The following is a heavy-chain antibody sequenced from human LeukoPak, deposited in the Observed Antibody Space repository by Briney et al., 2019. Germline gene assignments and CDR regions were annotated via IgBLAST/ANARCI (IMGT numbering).Heavy chain of an antibody. CDR2: IYYSGST. D-gene: IGHD3-22*01. J-gene: IGHJ4*02. CDR3: ARAGPSYDSSGCYYY. V-gene: IGHV4-59*01. CDR1: SGSISNYY. Sequence: PSETLSLTCTVSSGSISNYYWSWIRQPPGKALEWIGYIYYSGSTNYNPSLKSRVTISVDTSKNQFSLKLSSVTAADTAVYYCARAGPSYDSSGCYYYWGQGTLVTVSS.